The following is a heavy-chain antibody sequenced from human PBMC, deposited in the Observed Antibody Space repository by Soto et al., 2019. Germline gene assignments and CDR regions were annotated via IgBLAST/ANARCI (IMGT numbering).Heavy chain of an antibody. V-gene: IGHV4-59*08. CDR2: IYYSGST. CDR3: ARRGERLVPAAMPDYYYYYCMDV. J-gene: IGHJ6*03. D-gene: IGHD2-2*01. CDR1: GGSISSYY. Sequence: SETLSLTCTVSGGSISSYYWSWIRQPPGKGLEWIGYIYYSGSTNYNPSLKSRVTISVDTSKNQFSLKLSSVTAADTAVYYCARRGERLVPAAMPDYYYYYCMDVWGKETTVTVSS.